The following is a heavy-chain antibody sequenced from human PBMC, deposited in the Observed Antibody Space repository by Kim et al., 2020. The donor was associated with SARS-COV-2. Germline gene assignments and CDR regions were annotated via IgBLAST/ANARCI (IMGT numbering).Heavy chain of an antibody. Sequence: GGSLRLSCAASGFTFSSYDMHWVRQATGKGLEWVSAIGTAGDTYYPGSVKGRFTISRENAKNSLYLQMNSLRAGDTAVYYCARVYGSGSLGYYYGMDVWGQGTTVTVSS. J-gene: IGHJ6*02. CDR1: GFTFSSYD. V-gene: IGHV3-13*04. D-gene: IGHD3-10*01. CDR2: IGTAGDT. CDR3: ARVYGSGSLGYYYGMDV.